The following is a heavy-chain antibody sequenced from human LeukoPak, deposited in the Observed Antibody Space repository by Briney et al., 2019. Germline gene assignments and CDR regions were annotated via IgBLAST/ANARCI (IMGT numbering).Heavy chain of an antibody. Sequence: SETLSLTCTVSGGSISSSSYYWGWIRQPPGKGLEWIGSIYYSGNTYYNPSLQSRVTLAVDTSKNQFSLKLSSVTAADTAVYYCARQVITWGVGIFDCWGQGTLVTVSS. V-gene: IGHV4-39*01. CDR2: IYYSGNT. D-gene: IGHD3-10*01. J-gene: IGHJ4*02. CDR1: GGSISSSSYY. CDR3: ARQVITWGVGIFDC.